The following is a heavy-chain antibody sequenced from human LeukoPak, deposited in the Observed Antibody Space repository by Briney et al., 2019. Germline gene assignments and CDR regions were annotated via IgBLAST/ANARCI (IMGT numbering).Heavy chain of an antibody. CDR2: IYYSGST. V-gene: IGHV4-39*01. CDR3: ASGERIVMVVAAYYFDY. Sequence: SETLSLTCTVSGGSISSSSYYWGWIRQPPGKGLEWIGSIYYSGSTYYNPSLKSRVTISVDTSKNQFSLKLSSVTAADTAVYYCASGERIVMVVAAYYFDYWGQGSLVTVSS. J-gene: IGHJ4*02. CDR1: GGSISSSSYY. D-gene: IGHD2-15*01.